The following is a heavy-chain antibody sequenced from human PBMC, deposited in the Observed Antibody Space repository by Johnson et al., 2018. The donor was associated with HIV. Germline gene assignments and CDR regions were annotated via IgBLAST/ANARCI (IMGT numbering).Heavy chain of an antibody. J-gene: IGHJ3*02. Sequence: VQLVESGGGLVQPAGSLRLSCAASGFTASSNYMSWVRQAPGKGLAWVSVFYSGGTPYYADSFKGRFTISIHNSKNTLYLQMNSLRPEDTSVYYCARDSGPYDFWSGYRLVVAFNIWGQGTMVNVSS. V-gene: IGHV3-66*01. CDR3: ARDSGPYDFWSGYRLVVAFNI. CDR2: FYSGGTP. D-gene: IGHD3-3*01. CDR1: GFTASSNY.